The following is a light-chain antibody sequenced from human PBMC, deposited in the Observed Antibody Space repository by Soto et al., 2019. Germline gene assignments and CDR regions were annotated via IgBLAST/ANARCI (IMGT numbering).Light chain of an antibody. CDR2: EVS. CDR3: SSYTTISTLI. Sequence: QSALTQPPSASGSPGQSVTISCTGTSSDVGGYKYVSWYQQHPGKAPKLILYEVSKRPSGVPDRFSGSKSGNTASLTISGLQAEDEAHYYCSSYTTISTLIFGGGTKVTVL. CDR1: SSDVGGYKY. V-gene: IGLV2-8*01. J-gene: IGLJ2*01.